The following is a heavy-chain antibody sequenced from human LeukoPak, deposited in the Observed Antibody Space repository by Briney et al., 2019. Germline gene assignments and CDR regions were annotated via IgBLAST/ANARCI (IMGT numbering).Heavy chain of an antibody. CDR3: AKEAVGFDY. CDR1: GFTFDDYA. Sequence: GGSPRLSCAASGFTFDDYAMHWVRHAPGKGLEWVSGISWNSGSIGYADSVKGRFTISRDNAKNSLYLQMNSLRAEDTALYYFAKEAVGFDYWGQGTLVTVSS. J-gene: IGHJ4*02. V-gene: IGHV3-9*01. D-gene: IGHD6-19*01. CDR2: ISWNSGSI.